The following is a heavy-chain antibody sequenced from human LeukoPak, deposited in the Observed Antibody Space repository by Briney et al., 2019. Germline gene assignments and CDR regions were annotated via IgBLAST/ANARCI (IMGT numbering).Heavy chain of an antibody. CDR1: VGTFSSYA. V-gene: IGHV1-69*13. D-gene: IGHD3-3*01. CDR2: IIPIFGTA. J-gene: IGHJ4*02. Sequence: SVKVSCKASVGTFSSYAISWVRQAPGQGLEWMGGIIPIFGTANYAQKFQGRVTITADESTSTAYMELSSLRSEDTAVYYCAWGGLRFLEWLEFDYWGQGTLVTVSS. CDR3: AWGGLRFLEWLEFDY.